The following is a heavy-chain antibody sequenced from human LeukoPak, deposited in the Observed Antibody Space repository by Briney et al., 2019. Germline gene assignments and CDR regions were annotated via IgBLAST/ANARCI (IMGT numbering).Heavy chain of an antibody. CDR3: ARAGSGYSSPSDY. D-gene: IGHD6-13*01. CDR1: GFTLSSYT. Sequence: PGGSLRLSCAASGFTLSSYTMNWVRQAPGKGLEWVSSISSSSSYIYYADSVKGRFTISRDNHKNSLFLQMHSLRAEDTAVYYCARAGSGYSSPSDYWGQGTLVTVSS. V-gene: IGHV3-21*01. CDR2: ISSSSSYI. J-gene: IGHJ4*02.